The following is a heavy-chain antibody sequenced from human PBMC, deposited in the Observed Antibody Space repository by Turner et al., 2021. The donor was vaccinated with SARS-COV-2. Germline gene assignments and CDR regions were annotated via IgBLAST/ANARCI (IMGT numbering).Heavy chain of an antibody. J-gene: IGHJ4*02. CDR3: ASYYYDSSGYHYAFDY. Sequence: QVQLQESGPGLVKPSETLSLTCPVSGGSVSNYYWSWVRLPAGKGLEWIGRIFITGGTTYNPSLKSRVTISVDTSKNQFSLKLSSVTAADTAVYYCASYYYDSSGYHYAFDYWGQGTLVTVSS. CDR2: IFITGGT. CDR1: GGSVSNYY. D-gene: IGHD3-22*01. V-gene: IGHV4-4*07.